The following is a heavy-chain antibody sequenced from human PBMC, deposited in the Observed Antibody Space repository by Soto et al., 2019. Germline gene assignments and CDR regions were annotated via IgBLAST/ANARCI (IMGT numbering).Heavy chain of an antibody. CDR1: GYTFTSYD. CDR2: MNPNSGNT. Sequence: QVQLVQSGAEVKKPGASVKVSCKASGYTFTSYDINWVRQATGQGLEWMGWMNPNSGNTAYAQKFQGRATMTRNTSISTAYRELSSLRSEDTAVYYCAREKSSGYYYDYWGQGTLVTVSS. D-gene: IGHD3-22*01. V-gene: IGHV1-8*01. CDR3: AREKSSGYYYDY. J-gene: IGHJ4*02.